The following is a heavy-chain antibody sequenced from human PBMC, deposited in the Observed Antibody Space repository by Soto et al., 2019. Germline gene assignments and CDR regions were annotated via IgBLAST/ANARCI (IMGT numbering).Heavy chain of an antibody. Sequence: QVHLVQSGAEVKKPGASVKVSCKASGYSFTDYYMHWVRQAPGQGLEWMGWINTKTGGTNYAQRVQGRVTMTGDTCINTSYMELSRLRSDDTAVYYCARVGPTGWFDPWGQGTVVTVSS. CDR2: INTKTGGT. V-gene: IGHV1-2*02. CDR3: ARVGPTGWFDP. J-gene: IGHJ5*02. CDR1: GYSFTDYY.